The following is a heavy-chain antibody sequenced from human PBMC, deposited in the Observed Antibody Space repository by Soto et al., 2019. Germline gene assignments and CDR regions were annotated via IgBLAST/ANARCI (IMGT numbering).Heavy chain of an antibody. CDR2: ISGSGGST. CDR1: GFTFSSYA. D-gene: IGHD3-22*01. CDR3: AKDYYDSSGYYGYFDY. Sequence: GGSLRLSCAASGFTFSSYAMSWVRQAPGKGLEWVSAISGSGGSTYYADSVKGRFTISRDNSKNTLYLQMNSLRAEDTAVYYCAKDYYDSSGYYGYFDYWGQGTLVTVSS. J-gene: IGHJ4*02. V-gene: IGHV3-23*01.